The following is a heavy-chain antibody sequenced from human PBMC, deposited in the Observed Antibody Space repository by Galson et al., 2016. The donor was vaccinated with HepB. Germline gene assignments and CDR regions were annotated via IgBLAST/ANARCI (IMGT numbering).Heavy chain of an antibody. Sequence: LRLSCAASGFKFDIYRMSWVRQAPGKGLEWVADIRQDGSQKYNVDSVKGRFTISRDNAKNTVYLQMNSLRAEDTAVYYCVGDRISWHWGQGTLVTVSS. J-gene: IGHJ4*02. CDR2: IRQDGSQK. V-gene: IGHV3-7*01. CDR3: VGDRISWH. CDR1: GFKFDIYR. D-gene: IGHD3-10*01.